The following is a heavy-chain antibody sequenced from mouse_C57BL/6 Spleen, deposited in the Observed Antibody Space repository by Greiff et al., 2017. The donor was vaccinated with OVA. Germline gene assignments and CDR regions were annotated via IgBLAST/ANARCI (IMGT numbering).Heavy chain of an antibody. Sequence: EVMLVESGGDLVKPGGSLKLSCAASGFTFSSYGMSWVRQTPDKRLEWVATISSGGSYTYYPDSVKGRFTISRDNAKNTLYLQMSSLKSEDTAMYYCARDDVGFAYWGQGTLVTVSA. D-gene: IGHD2-12*01. CDR2: ISSGGSYT. CDR3: ARDDVGFAY. V-gene: IGHV5-6*01. J-gene: IGHJ3*01. CDR1: GFTFSSYG.